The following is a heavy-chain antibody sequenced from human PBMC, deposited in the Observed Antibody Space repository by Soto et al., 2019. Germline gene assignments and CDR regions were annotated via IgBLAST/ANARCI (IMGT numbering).Heavy chain of an antibody. D-gene: IGHD6-13*01. V-gene: IGHV1-69*13. Sequence: SLKLSWKAPVSTFRSFAMSGLRQAPGQGLEWMGGIIPIFVTANYAQKFQGRVTITADESTSTAYMELSSLRSEDTAVYYCASAVAAAGTHRGYYYYYYGMDVWGQGTTVTVSS. CDR2: IIPIFVTA. CDR3: ASAVAAAGTHRGYYYYYYGMDV. J-gene: IGHJ6*02. CDR1: VSTFRSFA.